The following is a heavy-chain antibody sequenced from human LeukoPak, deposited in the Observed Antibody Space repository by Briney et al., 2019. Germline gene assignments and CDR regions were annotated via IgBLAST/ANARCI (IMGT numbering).Heavy chain of an antibody. D-gene: IGHD3-10*02. CDR2: IDHTTHP. CDR3: TRLAFMSPFYY. Sequence: SETLSLTCTVSGGSVCGYYWSWIRQPPGGGREWIGDIDHTTHPTSNASVKARVTMSMNTPQSQISLRMSSMTAADTAVYYCTRLAFMSPFYYWGQGTLVTVSS. J-gene: IGHJ4*02. CDR1: GGSVCGYY. V-gene: IGHV4-59*08.